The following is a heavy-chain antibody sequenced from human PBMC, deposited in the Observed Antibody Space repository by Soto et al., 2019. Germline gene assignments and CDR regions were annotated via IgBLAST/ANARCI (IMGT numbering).Heavy chain of an antibody. CDR2: ISAYNGNT. V-gene: IGHV1-18*01. CDR1: GYTFTSYG. J-gene: IGHJ5*02. D-gene: IGHD3-22*01. Sequence: ASVKVCCKASGYTFTSYGSRWVRQAQGQGLEWMGWISAYNGNTNYAQKLQGRVTMTTDTSTSTAYMELRSLRSDDTAVYYCARVKVEYYYDSSGLNWFDPWGQGTLVTVSS. CDR3: ARVKVEYYYDSSGLNWFDP.